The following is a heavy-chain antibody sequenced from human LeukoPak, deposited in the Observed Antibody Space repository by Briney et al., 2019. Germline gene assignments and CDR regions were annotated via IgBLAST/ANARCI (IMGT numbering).Heavy chain of an antibody. D-gene: IGHD6-19*01. CDR1: GDSASSNSAA. V-gene: IGHV6-1*01. J-gene: IGHJ4*02. CDR3: ARLLRTVAGTGFNY. CDR2: TYYRSKWYN. Sequence: SQTLSLTCAISGDSASSNSAAWSWIRQSPSRGLEWLGRTYYRSKWYNDYAVSVKSRITINPDTSKNQFSLQLNSVTPEDTAVYYCARLLRTVAGTGFNYWGQGTLVTVSS.